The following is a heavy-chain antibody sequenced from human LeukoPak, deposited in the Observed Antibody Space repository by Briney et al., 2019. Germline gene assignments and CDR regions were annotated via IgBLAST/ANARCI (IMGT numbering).Heavy chain of an antibody. V-gene: IGHV3-20*04. Sequence: GGSLRLSCAASGFTFSGSGMHWVRQAPGKGLEWVSGINWNGGSTGYADSVKGRFTISRDNAKNSLYLQVNSLRAEDTALYYCARVYYDSSGYGGFDYWGQGTLVTVSS. J-gene: IGHJ4*02. CDR1: GFTFSGSG. CDR2: INWNGGST. CDR3: ARVYYDSSGYGGFDY. D-gene: IGHD3-22*01.